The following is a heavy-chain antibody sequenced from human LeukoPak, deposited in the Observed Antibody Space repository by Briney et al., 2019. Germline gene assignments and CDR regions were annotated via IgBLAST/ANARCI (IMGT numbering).Heavy chain of an antibody. Sequence: PSETLSLTCAVYGGSFSGYYWSWIRQPPGKGLEWIGEINHSGSTNYNPSLKSRGTISVDTSKNQSSLKLSSVTAADTAVYYCARHSRGYSSSWADYWGQGTLVTVSS. CDR1: GGSFSGYY. CDR3: ARHSRGYSSSWADY. D-gene: IGHD6-13*01. J-gene: IGHJ4*02. V-gene: IGHV4-34*01. CDR2: INHSGST.